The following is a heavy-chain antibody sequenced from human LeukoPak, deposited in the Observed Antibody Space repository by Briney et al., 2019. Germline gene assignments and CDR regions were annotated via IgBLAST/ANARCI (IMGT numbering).Heavy chain of an antibody. V-gene: IGHV5-51*01. D-gene: IGHD3-3*01. CDR2: IYPGDSDT. CDR1: GYSFTSYW. J-gene: IGHJ4*02. CDR3: ARLPFLEWLPLDH. Sequence: GESLKISCKGSGYSFTSYWIGWVRQMPGKGLEWLGIIYPGDSDTRYSPSFQGQVTISADKSISTAYLQWSSLKASDTAMYYCARLPFLEWLPLDHWGQGTLVTVSS.